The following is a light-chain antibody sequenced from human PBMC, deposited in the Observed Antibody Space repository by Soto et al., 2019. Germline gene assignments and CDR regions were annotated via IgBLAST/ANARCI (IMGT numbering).Light chain of an antibody. Sequence: QSALTQPASVSGSPGQSITISCTGTSSDVGDNNYVSWYQQHPGKAPKLMIYDVTHRPSGISNLFSGSKSGNTASLTISGLQAEDEADYYCSSFTCSSTLYVFGTGTKLTVL. CDR2: DVT. J-gene: IGLJ1*01. V-gene: IGLV2-14*01. CDR1: SSDVGDNNY. CDR3: SSFTCSSTLYV.